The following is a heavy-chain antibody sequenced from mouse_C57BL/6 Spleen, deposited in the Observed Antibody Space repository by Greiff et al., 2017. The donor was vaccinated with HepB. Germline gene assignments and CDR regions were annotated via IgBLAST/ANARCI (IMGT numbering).Heavy chain of an antibody. CDR2: ISSGGSYT. D-gene: IGHD4-1*01. J-gene: IGHJ4*01. V-gene: IGHV5-6*01. CDR3: ARLLTGPYAMDY. Sequence: EVKLVESGGDLVKPGGSLKLSCAASGFTFSSYGMSWVRQTPDKRLEWVATISSGGSYTYYPDSVKGRFTISRDNAKNTLYLQMSSLKSEDTAMYYCARLLTGPYAMDYWGQGTSVTVSS. CDR1: GFTFSSYG.